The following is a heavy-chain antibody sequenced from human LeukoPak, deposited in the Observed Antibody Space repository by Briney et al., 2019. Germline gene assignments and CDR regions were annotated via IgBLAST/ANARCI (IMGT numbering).Heavy chain of an antibody. CDR1: GDSISSAY. J-gene: IGHJ3*02. D-gene: IGHD3-10*01. CDR2: IYYSGIS. CDR3: AKHYGSGSNDFDI. V-gene: IGHV4-59*01. Sequence: SETLSLTCTVSGDSISSAYWSWIRQSPGKGLEWIGYIYYSGISDYNPSLKSRVTISVDTSKNQFSLKLRSVTAADTAVYYCAKHYGSGSNDFDIWGQGTMVTVSS.